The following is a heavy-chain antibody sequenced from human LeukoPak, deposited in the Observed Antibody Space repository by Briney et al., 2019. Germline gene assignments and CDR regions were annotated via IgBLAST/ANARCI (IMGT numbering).Heavy chain of an antibody. D-gene: IGHD6-19*01. Sequence: ASVKVSCKASGYTFTSYDINWVRQATGQGLEWMGWMNPNSGNTGYAQKFQGRVTITRNTSISTVYMELSSLRSEDTAVYYCARVAGGSGWYQVEYFDYWGQGTLVTVSS. CDR1: GYTFTSYD. J-gene: IGHJ4*02. CDR2: MNPNSGNT. V-gene: IGHV1-8*03. CDR3: ARVAGGSGWYQVEYFDY.